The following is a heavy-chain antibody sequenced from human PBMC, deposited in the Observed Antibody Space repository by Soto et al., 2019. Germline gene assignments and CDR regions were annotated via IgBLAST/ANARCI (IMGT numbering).Heavy chain of an antibody. CDR2: INPNSGGT. V-gene: IGHV1-2*04. D-gene: IGHD3-10*01. CDR1: GYTFTGYY. Sequence: QVQLVQSGAEVKKPGASVKVSCKASGYTFTGYYMHWVRQAPGQGLEWMGWINPNSGGTNYAQKFQGWVTMTRDTXIXXAYMELSRLRSDDTAVYYCARGITMVRGFYYGMDVWGQGTTVTVSS. CDR3: ARGITMVRGFYYGMDV. J-gene: IGHJ6*02.